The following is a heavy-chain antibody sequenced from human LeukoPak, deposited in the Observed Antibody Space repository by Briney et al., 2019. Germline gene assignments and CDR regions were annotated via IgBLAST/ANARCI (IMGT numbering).Heavy chain of an antibody. CDR3: AKFDGVQLWLPYYYYYMDV. Sequence: GGSLRLSCAASGFTFSSYDMTWVRQAPGRGLEWVSAISGSGGSTHYADSVKGRFTISRDNSKNTLYLQMNSLRAEDTAVYYCAKFDGVQLWLPYYYYYMDVWGKGTTVTVSS. CDR2: ISGSGGST. V-gene: IGHV3-23*01. CDR1: GFTFSSYD. D-gene: IGHD5-18*01. J-gene: IGHJ6*03.